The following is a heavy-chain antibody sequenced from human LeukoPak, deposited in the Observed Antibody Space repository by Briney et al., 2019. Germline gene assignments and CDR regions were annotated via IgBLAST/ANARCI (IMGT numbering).Heavy chain of an antibody. D-gene: IGHD6-19*01. CDR2: IYGGNTKTT. CDR1: GFTFSKYT. Sequence: GGSLRLSCVASGFTFSKYTMSWVRQAPGKGLEWVSGIYGGNTKTTFYADSVKGRFTTSRDNSKNTLYLQMNSLRAEDTAVYYCAKIPVSYSSGWSNFDYWGQGTLVTVSS. CDR3: AKIPVSYSSGWSNFDY. V-gene: IGHV3-23*03. J-gene: IGHJ4*02.